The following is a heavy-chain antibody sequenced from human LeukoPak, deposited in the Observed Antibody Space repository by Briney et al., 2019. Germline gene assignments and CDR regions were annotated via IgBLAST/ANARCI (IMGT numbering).Heavy chain of an antibody. CDR2: IYAGGNT. J-gene: IGHJ1*01. V-gene: IGHV3-53*01. Sequence: AGGSLRLSCAASGFTVSQSYMSWVRQAPGKGLEWVSIIYAGGNTNYADSVKGRFTISRDTSKNTAYLEMNSLRVEDAAMYYCARDGAVVAGTAQHWGQGALVTVSS. CDR1: GFTVSQSY. D-gene: IGHD6-19*01. CDR3: ARDGAVVAGTAQH.